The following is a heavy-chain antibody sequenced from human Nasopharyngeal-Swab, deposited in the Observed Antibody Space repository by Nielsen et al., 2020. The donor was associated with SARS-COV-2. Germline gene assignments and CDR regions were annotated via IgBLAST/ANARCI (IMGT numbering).Heavy chain of an antibody. Sequence: GGSLRLSCAASGFTFSSYGMHWVRQAPGKGLEWVAVISYDGSNKYYADSVKGRFTTSRDNSKNTLYLQMNSLRAEDTAVYYCARARSWSPAQLYIWGQGTLVTVSS. CDR2: ISYDGSNK. V-gene: IGHV3-30*03. D-gene: IGHD6-13*01. J-gene: IGHJ4*02. CDR1: GFTFSSYG. CDR3: ARARSWSPAQLYI.